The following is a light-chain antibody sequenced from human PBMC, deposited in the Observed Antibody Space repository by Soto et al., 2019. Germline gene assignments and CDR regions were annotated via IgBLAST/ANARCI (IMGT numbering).Light chain of an antibody. CDR1: QNLGTLY. J-gene: IGKJ1*01. V-gene: IGKV3-20*01. CDR3: QQYGSSPPWT. CDR2: SAS. Sequence: EIVLTQSPGTLALSPGERGTLSCRASQNLGTLYLAWFQQKSGQAPRLLIYSASRRATGIPDRFSGSGSGTDFTLTISRLEPEDFAVYYCQQYGSSPPWTFGQGTKVDIK.